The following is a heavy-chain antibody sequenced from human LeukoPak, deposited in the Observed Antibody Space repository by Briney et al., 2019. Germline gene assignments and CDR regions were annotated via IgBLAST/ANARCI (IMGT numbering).Heavy chain of an antibody. CDR3: TRGPDDLLHGRAFDF. Sequence: SQTLSLTCAISGDSISSNSAAWNWIRLSPSRGLEWLGRTLYRSKWLNDYAPSVKGRITINPDTSKNQFSLQLKSVTPEDTALYYCTRGPDDLLHGRAFDFWSQGTMVTVSS. J-gene: IGHJ3*01. V-gene: IGHV6-1*01. CDR2: TLYRSKWLN. D-gene: IGHD3-3*01. CDR1: GDSISSNSAA.